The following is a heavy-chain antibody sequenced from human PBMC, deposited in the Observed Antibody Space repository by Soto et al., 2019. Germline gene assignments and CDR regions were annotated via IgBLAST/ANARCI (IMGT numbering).Heavy chain of an antibody. Sequence: PSETLSLTCTVSGGPLTAYSWNWIRQPVGKGLEWIGRIDTSGKTNYIPSLKSRLTMSIDRFKNQFSLNLKFVTAADTAVYFCAKDESGAADIWGQGTMVTVSS. CDR1: GGPLTAYS. CDR2: IDTSGKT. D-gene: IGHD7-27*01. CDR3: AKDESGAADI. V-gene: IGHV4-4*07. J-gene: IGHJ3*02.